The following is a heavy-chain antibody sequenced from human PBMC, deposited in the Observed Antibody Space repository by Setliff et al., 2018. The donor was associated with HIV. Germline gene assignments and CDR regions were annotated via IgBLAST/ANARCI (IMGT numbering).Heavy chain of an antibody. V-gene: IGHV4-38-2*01. CDR2: IYHSGST. D-gene: IGHD3-10*01. CDR1: GSSISNGYY. J-gene: IGHJ4*02. CDR3: ARVTVLLWELSAPPVD. Sequence: NPSETLSLTCAVSGSSISNGYYWGWIRQPPGKGLEWIGSIYHSGSTYYNPSLKSRVTISVDTSKNQFSLKLSSVTAADTAVYYCARVTVLLWELSAPPVDWGQGTLVTVSS.